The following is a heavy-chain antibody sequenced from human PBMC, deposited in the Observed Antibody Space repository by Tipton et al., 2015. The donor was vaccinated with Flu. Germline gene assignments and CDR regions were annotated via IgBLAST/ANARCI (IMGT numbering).Heavy chain of an antibody. J-gene: IGHJ6*02. D-gene: IGHD2-15*01. CDR3: ARGCRYCSGGRRDVMDV. V-gene: IGHV4-31*03. CDR2: IYYSATT. CDR1: GDSMSSGGFY. Sequence: TLYLTCTVSGDSMSSGGFYWSWIRQHPGKGLEGIGYIYYSATTYYNPSLESRATILVDTSKNQFSLKVNSLTAADTAVYYCARGCRYCSGGRRDVMDVWGQGTTVTVSS.